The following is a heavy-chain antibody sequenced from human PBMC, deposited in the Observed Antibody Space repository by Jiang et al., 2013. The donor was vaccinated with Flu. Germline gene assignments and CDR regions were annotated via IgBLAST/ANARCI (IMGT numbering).Heavy chain of an antibody. CDR3: ARPSDGSNWPWGAFDY. Sequence: GAEVKNPGASVRVSCKASGYAFTSYAISWVRQAPGQGLERMGWISAYNGNTNYAQKFQGRVTMTTDASTNTAHMELRSLRSDDTAIYYCARPSDGSNWPWGAFDYWGHGTLVTVSS. V-gene: IGHV1-18*01. CDR2: ISAYNGNT. CDR1: GYAFTSYA. J-gene: IGHJ4*01. D-gene: IGHD6-13*01.